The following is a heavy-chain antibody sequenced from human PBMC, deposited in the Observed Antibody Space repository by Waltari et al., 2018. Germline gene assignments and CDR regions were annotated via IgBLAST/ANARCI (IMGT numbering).Heavy chain of an antibody. D-gene: IGHD5-18*01. Sequence: QVQLQESGPGLVKPSGTLSLTCAVSGGSISGSNWWRWVRQPPGKGLEGIGEIYHSGSTNYNPSLKSRVTISVDKSRNQFSLKLSSVTAADTAVYYCARSERVWLQPKNAFDIWGQGTMVTVSS. CDR1: GGSISGSNW. J-gene: IGHJ3*02. CDR3: ARSERVWLQPKNAFDI. V-gene: IGHV4-4*02. CDR2: IYHSGST.